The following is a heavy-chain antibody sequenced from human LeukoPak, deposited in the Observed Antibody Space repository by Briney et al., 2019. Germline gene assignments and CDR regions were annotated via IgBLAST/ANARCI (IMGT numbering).Heavy chain of an antibody. CDR1: GFTFSSYA. CDR3: AKRGNAISFFDP. D-gene: IGHD2/OR15-2a*01. V-gene: IGHV3-23*01. J-gene: IGHJ5*02. Sequence: GGSLRLSCAASGFTFSSYAMSWVRQAPGKGLEWVSTISGSGGSTYSADSVKGRFTISRDNSKNTLYLQMNSLRAEDTALYYCAKRGNAISFFDPWGQGTLVTVSS. CDR2: ISGSGGST.